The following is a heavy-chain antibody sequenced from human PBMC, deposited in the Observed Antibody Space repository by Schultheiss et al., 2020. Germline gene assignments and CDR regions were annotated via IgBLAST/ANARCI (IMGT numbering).Heavy chain of an antibody. Sequence: GGSLRLSCTASGFTFGDYAVTWVRQAPGKGLEWVGFIRSRASGATADYAASVKGRFIISRDDSKSIAYLQMNSLKAEDTAVYYCSKDSPPTDCWGQGTPVTVSS. CDR3: SKDSPPTDC. V-gene: IGHV3-49*04. CDR2: IRSRASGATA. CDR1: GFTFGDYA. J-gene: IGHJ4*02.